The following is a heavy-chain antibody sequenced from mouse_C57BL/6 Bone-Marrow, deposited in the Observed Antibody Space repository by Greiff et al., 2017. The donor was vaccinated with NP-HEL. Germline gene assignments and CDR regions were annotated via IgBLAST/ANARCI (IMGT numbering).Heavy chain of an antibody. CDR3: ARYYYGSSSFAY. V-gene: IGHV1-72*01. CDR1: GYTFTSYL. CDR2: IDPNSGGT. D-gene: IGHD1-1*01. Sequence: QVQLKQPGAELVKPGASVKLSCKASGYTFTSYLMHWVKQRPGRGLEWIGRIDPNSGGTKYNEKFKSKATLTVDKPSSTAYMQLNSLTSEDSAVYYWARYYYGSSSFAYWCQGTTITVSS. J-gene: IGHJ2*01.